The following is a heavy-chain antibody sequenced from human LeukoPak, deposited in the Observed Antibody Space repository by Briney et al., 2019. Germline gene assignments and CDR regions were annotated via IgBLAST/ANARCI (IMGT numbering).Heavy chain of an antibody. CDR2: ISCSGGST. CDR1: GFSFCCFG. CDR3: AKDGYYYDSSGYYYSELDVFDI. D-gene: IGHD3-22*01. J-gene: IGHJ3*02. Sequence: SLILSCAASGFSFCCFGMRSVPQALGKALAWFSAISCSGGSTYYADSVKGRFTISRDNSKHTLYLQMNSLRAEDTAVYYCAKDGYYYDSSGYYYSELDVFDIWGQGTMVSVAS. V-gene: IGHV3-23*01.